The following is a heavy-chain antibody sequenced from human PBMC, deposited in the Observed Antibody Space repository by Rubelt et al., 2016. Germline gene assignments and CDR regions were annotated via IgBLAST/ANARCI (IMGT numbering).Heavy chain of an antibody. CDR2: IYYSGST. V-gene: IGHV4-39*02. J-gene: IGHJ4*02. CDR1: GGSISSSSYY. Sequence: QLQLQESGPGLVKPSETLSLTCTVSGGSISSSSYYWGWIRQPPGKGLEWIGSIYYSGSTYYNPSLKSRVTISVDTSKNQFSLKLSSVTAADTAVYYCARDLSSSSVDYWGQGTLVTVSS. CDR3: ARDLSSSSVDY. D-gene: IGHD6-6*01.